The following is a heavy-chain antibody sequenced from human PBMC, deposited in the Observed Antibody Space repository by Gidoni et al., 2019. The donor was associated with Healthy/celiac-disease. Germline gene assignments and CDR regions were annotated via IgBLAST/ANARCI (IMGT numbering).Heavy chain of an antibody. CDR2: ISGSGGST. CDR3: AKESLREDGYREGGDSEYYYYGMDV. Sequence: EVQLLESGGGLVQPGGSLRLSCAASGFTFSSYAMSWVRQAPGKGLEWVSAISGSGGSTYYADSVKGRFTISRDNSKNTLYLQMNSLRAEDTAVYYCAKESLREDGYREGGDSEYYYYGMDVWGQGTTVTVSS. CDR1: GFTFSSYA. J-gene: IGHJ6*02. D-gene: IGHD5-12*01. V-gene: IGHV3-23*01.